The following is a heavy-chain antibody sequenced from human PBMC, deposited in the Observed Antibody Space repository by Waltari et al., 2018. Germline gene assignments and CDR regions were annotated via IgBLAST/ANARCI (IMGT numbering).Heavy chain of an antibody. CDR2: IDPSDSYT. CDR3: ARTSVQDQYFMDV. V-gene: IGHV5-10-1*01. D-gene: IGHD2-2*01. CDR1: GYTFTTYW. J-gene: IGHJ6*03. Sequence: EEQLVQSGAEVKKPGESLTSSCKGSGYTFTTYWITWVRKVPGKGLEWMGRIDPSDSYTNYSPSFQGHVTISTDWSTSTAYLQWSSLTASDTAIYYCARTSVQDQYFMDVWGKGTTVTVSS.